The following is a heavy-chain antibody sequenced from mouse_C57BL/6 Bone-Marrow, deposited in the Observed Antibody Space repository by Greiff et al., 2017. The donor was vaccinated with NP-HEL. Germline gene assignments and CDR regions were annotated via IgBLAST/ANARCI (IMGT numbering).Heavy chain of an antibody. CDR2: INPNNGGT. V-gene: IGHV1-22*01. J-gene: IGHJ2*01. CDR3: ARGHYYGSRYFDY. CDR1: GYTFTDYN. D-gene: IGHD1-1*01. Sequence: EVKLQESGPELVKPGASVKMSCKASGYTFTDYNMHWVKQSHGKSLEWIGYINPNNGGTSYNQKFKGKATLTVNKSSSTAYMELRSLTSEDSAVYYCARGHYYGSRYFDYWGQGTTLTVSS.